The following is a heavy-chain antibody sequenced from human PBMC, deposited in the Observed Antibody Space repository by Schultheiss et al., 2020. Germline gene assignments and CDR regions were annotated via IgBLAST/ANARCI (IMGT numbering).Heavy chain of an antibody. CDR2: ISYDGSNK. V-gene: IGHV3-30*03. CDR1: GFTFSSYG. D-gene: IGHD6-13*01. J-gene: IGHJ6*02. Sequence: SLKISCAASGFTFSSYGMHWVRQAPGKGLEWVAVISYDGSNKYYADSVKGRFTISRDNSKNTLYLQMNSLRAEDTAVYYCARDWSFGIAAAAAWYYYGMDVWGQGTTVTVSS. CDR3: ARDWSFGIAAAAAWYYYGMDV.